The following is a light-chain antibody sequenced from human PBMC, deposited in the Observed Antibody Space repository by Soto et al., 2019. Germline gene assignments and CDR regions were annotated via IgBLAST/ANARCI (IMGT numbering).Light chain of an antibody. Sequence: EIVMTQSQATLSVSPGERAALSCRASQSISTNFAWYQQKPGQAPRLLLYGAYTRATGIPARFSGSGSGTEFTLTISSLHSEDFAVYYCKQYNNWPPLTFGGGTKVEIK. CDR2: GAY. CDR1: QSISTN. J-gene: IGKJ4*01. CDR3: KQYNNWPPLT. V-gene: IGKV3-15*01.